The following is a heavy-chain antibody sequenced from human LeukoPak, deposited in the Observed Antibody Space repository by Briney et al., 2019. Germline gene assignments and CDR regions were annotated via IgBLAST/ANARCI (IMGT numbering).Heavy chain of an antibody. CDR2: IYYSGST. Sequence: KTSETLSLTCTVSGGSISSYYWSWIRQPPGKGLEWIGYIYYSGSTNYNPSLKSRVTISEDTSKNQFSLKLSSVTAADTAVYYCARSGYSNFDYWGQGTLVTVSS. CDR1: GGSISSYY. D-gene: IGHD3-3*01. J-gene: IGHJ4*02. CDR3: ARSGYSNFDY. V-gene: IGHV4-59*08.